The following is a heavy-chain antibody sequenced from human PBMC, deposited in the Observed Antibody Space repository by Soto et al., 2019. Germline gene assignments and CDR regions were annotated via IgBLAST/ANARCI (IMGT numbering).Heavy chain of an antibody. D-gene: IGHD4-4*01. CDR1: GFTFSSYS. CDR3: ARPYSNPGGYSYGMDV. V-gene: IGHV3-21*01. Sequence: EVQLVESGGGLVKPGGSLRLSCAASGFTFSSYSMNWVRQAPGKGLEWVSSISSSSSYIYYADSVKGRFTISRDNAKNSLYPQMNSLRAEDTALYYCARPYSNPGGYSYGMDVWGQGPPVTVSS. J-gene: IGHJ6*02. CDR2: ISSSSSYI.